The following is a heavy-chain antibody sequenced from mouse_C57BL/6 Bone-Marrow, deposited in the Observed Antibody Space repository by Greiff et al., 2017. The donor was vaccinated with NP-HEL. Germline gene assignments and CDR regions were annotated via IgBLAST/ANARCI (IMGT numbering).Heavy chain of an antibody. D-gene: IGHD1-1*01. CDR1: GYTFTSYD. Sequence: QVQLQQSGPELVKPGASVKLSCKASGYTFTSYDINWVKQRPGQGLEWIGWIYPSDGSTKYNEKFKGKATLTVDTSSSTAYMELHILTSEDSAVYCCASSGITTIVATNWYFDVWGTGTTVTVSS. CDR2: IYPSDGST. CDR3: ASSGITTIVATNWYFDV. V-gene: IGHV1-85*01. J-gene: IGHJ1*03.